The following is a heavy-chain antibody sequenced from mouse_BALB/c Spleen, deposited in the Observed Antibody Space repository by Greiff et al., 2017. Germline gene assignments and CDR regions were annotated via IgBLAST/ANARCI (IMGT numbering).Heavy chain of an antibody. CDR3: ARGGPEAY. D-gene: IGHD3-3*01. CDR2: IDPENGDT. Sequence: VQLQQSGAELVRSGASVKLSCTASGFNIKDYYMHWVKQRPEQGLEWIGWIDPENGDTEYAPKFQGKATMTADTSSNTAYLQLSSLTSEDTAVYYCARGGPEAYWGQGTLVTVSA. CDR1: GFNIKDYY. J-gene: IGHJ3*01. V-gene: IGHV14-4*02.